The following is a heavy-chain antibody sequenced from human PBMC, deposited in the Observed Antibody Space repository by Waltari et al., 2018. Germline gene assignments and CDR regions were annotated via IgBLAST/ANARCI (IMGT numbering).Heavy chain of an antibody. CDR2: VEPEDGET. CDR3: ATGQQLPTNY. CDR1: GSPLPELS. D-gene: IGHD6-13*01. Sequence: QVQLVQSGAEVQKPGASVKVSCTVSGSPLPELSMHWVRQAPGKGLEWMGGVEPEDGETSYAQKFQGRVTMTEDTSTDTAYMELSSLRSEDTAVYYCATGQQLPTNYWGQGTLVTVSS. V-gene: IGHV1-24*01. J-gene: IGHJ4*02.